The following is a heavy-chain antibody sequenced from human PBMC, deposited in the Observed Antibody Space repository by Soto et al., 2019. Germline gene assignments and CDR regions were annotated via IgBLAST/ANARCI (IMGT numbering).Heavy chain of an antibody. CDR1: GYTLTELS. CDR3: ATGSRILTGYLYYFDD. J-gene: IGHJ4*02. CDR2: FDPEDGET. D-gene: IGHD3-9*01. V-gene: IGHV1-24*01. Sequence: ASVKVSCKVSGYTLTELSMHWVRQAPGKGLEWMGGFDPEDGETIYAQKFQGRVTMTEDTSTDTAYMELSSLRSEDTAVYYCATGSRILTGYLYYFDDWGQGTLVTVSS.